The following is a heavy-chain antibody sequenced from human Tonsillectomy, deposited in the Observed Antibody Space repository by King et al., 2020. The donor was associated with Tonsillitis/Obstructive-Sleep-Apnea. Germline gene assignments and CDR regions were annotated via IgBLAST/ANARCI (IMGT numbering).Heavy chain of an antibody. Sequence: DVQLVQSGGGLVQPGGSLRLSCAASGFTFSSYAMSWGCQAPGKGLEWVPAISGSGGSTYYADSVKGRFTISRDNSKNTLYLQMNSLRAEDTAVYYCAKGTYYDFWSGYFLWFDPWGQGTLV. CDR2: ISGSGGST. J-gene: IGHJ5*02. CDR3: AKGTYYDFWSGYFLWFDP. D-gene: IGHD3-3*01. CDR1: GFTFSSYA. V-gene: IGHV3-23*04.